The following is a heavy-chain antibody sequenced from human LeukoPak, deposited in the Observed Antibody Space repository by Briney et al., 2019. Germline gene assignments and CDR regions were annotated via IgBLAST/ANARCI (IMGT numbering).Heavy chain of an antibody. Sequence: GASVKVSCKASGYTFTCYGISWERQAPGQGLEWMGWISAYNGNTNYAQKLQGRVTMTTDTSTSTAYMELRSLRSDDTAVYYCARVWSPTMNWFDPWGQGTLVTVSS. CDR3: ARVWSPTMNWFDP. CDR2: ISAYNGNT. J-gene: IGHJ5*02. D-gene: IGHD3-3*01. V-gene: IGHV1-18*01. CDR1: GYTFTCYG.